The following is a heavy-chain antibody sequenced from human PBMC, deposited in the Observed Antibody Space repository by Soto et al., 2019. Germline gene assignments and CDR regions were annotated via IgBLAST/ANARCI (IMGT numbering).Heavy chain of an antibody. J-gene: IGHJ6*02. CDR1: RYTFTGYY. Sequence: VQSGTEMKTPGASVKVTCKTSRYTFTGYYMHWVRQAPGRGLEWMGWIDPDSGDTNYVQKFQGRVTMTRDTSSATAYREVSGLRRDDTAIYYCARSHSAYYYYGMDAWGQGTAVSVSS. CDR3: ARSHSAYYYYGMDA. V-gene: IGHV1-2*02. CDR2: IDPDSGDT.